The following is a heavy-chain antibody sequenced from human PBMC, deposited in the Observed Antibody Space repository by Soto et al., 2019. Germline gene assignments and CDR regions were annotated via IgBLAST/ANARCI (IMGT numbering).Heavy chain of an antibody. J-gene: IGHJ6*02. D-gene: IGHD2-2*01. CDR2: IIPIFGTA. V-gene: IGHV1-69*13. Sequence: SVKFSCKSSGGTFSSYAISWVRQAPGQGLEWMGGIIPIFGTANYAQKFQGRVTITADESTSTAYMELSSLRSEDTAVYYCARDGWFYSSSTDCSGGMDVSGQRNTGTVS. CDR3: ARDGWFYSSSTDCSGGMDV. CDR1: GGTFSSYA.